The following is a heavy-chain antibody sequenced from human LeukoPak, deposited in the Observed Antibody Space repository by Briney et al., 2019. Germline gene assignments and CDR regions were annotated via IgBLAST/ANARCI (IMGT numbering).Heavy chain of an antibody. CDR3: ARDLAAALHGY. V-gene: IGHV1-2*02. J-gene: IGHJ4*02. Sequence: ASVKLSCKASGYSFIDYYMHWVRQAPGQGLEWMGWINPNSGGTNYAQKFQGRVTMTRDTSIGTAYMELSTLTSDDTAVYYCARDLAAALHGYWGQGTLVTVS. CDR1: GYSFIDYY. D-gene: IGHD6-13*01. CDR2: INPNSGGT.